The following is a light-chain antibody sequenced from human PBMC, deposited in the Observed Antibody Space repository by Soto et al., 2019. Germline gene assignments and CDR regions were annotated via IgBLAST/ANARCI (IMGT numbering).Light chain of an antibody. CDR1: SSNIGNNA. CDR2: YDD. J-gene: IGLJ2*01. V-gene: IGLV1-36*01. Sequence: QSVLTQPPSVSEAPRQRVTISCSGSSSNIGNNAVNWYQQLPGKAPKLLIYYDDLLPSGVSDRFSGSKSGTSASLAISALQSEDEADYYCAAWDDSQNGLVFGGGTQLTVL. CDR3: AAWDDSQNGLV.